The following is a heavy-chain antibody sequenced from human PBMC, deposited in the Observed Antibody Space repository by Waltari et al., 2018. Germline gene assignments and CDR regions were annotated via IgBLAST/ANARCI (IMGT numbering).Heavy chain of an antibody. CDR2: ISGSSSTI. J-gene: IGHJ4*02. CDR3: ATAARRRDVGDLS. Sequence: EVQLVESGGGLVQRGGSLRLSGGVSGFTFMSDGRNWVRQAPGKGLEWVSYISGSSSTIYYADSVKGRFTISRDNAKNSMHLQMSSLRAEDTAVYYCATAARRRDVGDLSWGQGTLVTVSS. V-gene: IGHV3-48*01. D-gene: IGHD3-16*02. CDR1: GFTFMSDG.